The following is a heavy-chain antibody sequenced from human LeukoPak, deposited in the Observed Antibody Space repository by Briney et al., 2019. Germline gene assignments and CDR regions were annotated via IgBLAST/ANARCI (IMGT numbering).Heavy chain of an antibody. CDR3: ARDRVRSYFRLGLVGNAFDI. V-gene: IGHV1-69*05. Sequence: SVKVSCKASGGTFTSYAISWVRQAPGQGLEWMGGVSPIFGTANYAQKFQGRVTITTDKSTSTAYMQLSSLRSEDTAVYYCARDRVRSYFRLGLVGNAFDIWGQGGMVTVS. J-gene: IGHJ3*02. CDR2: VSPIFGTA. D-gene: IGHD1-26*01. CDR1: GGTFTSYA.